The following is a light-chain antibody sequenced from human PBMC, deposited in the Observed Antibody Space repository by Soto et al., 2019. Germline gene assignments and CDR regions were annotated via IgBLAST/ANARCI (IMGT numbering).Light chain of an antibody. CDR1: QSVSSSY. CDR3: QQYGSSPPYT. CDR2: GAS. Sequence: EIVLTQSPGTLSLSPGERATLSCRATQSVSSSYLAWYQQKPGQAPRLLIYGASSRATGIPDRFSGSGSGTHFTLTISRLEPEDFPVYYCQQYGSSPPYTFGQGTKLEIK. V-gene: IGKV3-20*01. J-gene: IGKJ2*01.